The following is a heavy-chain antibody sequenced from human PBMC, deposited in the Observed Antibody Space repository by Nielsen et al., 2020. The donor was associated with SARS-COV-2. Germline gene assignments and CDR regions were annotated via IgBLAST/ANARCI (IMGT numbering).Heavy chain of an antibody. V-gene: IGHV3-9*01. CDR3: AKALKLGNFAFEI. D-gene: IGHD7-27*01. Sequence: GGSLRLSCAASGFTFDDYAMHWVRQAPGKGLEWVSGISWNSGSIGYADSVKGRFTISRDNAKNSLYLQMNSLRAEDTALYYCAKALKLGNFAFEIWGQGTMVTVSS. CDR2: ISWNSGSI. J-gene: IGHJ3*02. CDR1: GFTFDDYA.